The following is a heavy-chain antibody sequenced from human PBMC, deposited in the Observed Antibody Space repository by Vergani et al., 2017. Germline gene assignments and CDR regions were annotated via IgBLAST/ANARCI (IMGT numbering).Heavy chain of an antibody. CDR3: VKDIAASGNYWYFDL. CDR2: INWNSDSI. J-gene: IGHJ2*01. V-gene: IGHV3-9*01. Sequence: EVQLVESGGGLVQPGRSLRLSCAASGFTFDDYAMHWVRQAPGKGLEWVSGINWNSDSIVYADSVKGRFTISRDNAKNSLYLQMNSLRAEDTALYCCVKDIAASGNYWYFDLWGRGTLVTVSS. D-gene: IGHD6-13*01. CDR1: GFTFDDYA.